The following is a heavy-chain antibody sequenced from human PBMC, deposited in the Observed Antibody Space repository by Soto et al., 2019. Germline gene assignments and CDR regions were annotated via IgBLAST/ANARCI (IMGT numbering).Heavy chain of an antibody. CDR3: ARVSDYSRSWYFPLDY. V-gene: IGHV3-30-3*01. CDR1: GFTFSSYA. D-gene: IGHD6-13*01. J-gene: IGHJ4*02. Sequence: QVQLVESGGGVVQPGRSLRLSCAASGFTFSSYAMHWVRQAPGKGLEWVAVISYDEINKNYADSVKGRFTISRDNFKNTLYLQMNSLHAEDTAVYYCARVSDYSRSWYFPLDYWGQGTLVTVSS. CDR2: ISYDEINK.